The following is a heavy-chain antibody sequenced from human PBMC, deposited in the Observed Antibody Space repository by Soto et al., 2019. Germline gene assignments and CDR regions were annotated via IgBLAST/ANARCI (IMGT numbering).Heavy chain of an antibody. CDR1: GCTFSSYA. Sequence: SVKVSCKASGCTFSSYAISWGRQAPGQGLEWMGGIIPIFGTANYAHKFQVRVTITADKSKSTAYIELSSLRSEDTAVYYCARDYDILTGPGGFDPWGQGTLVTVSS. J-gene: IGHJ5*02. V-gene: IGHV1-69*06. CDR2: IIPIFGTA. D-gene: IGHD3-9*01. CDR3: ARDYDILTGPGGFDP.